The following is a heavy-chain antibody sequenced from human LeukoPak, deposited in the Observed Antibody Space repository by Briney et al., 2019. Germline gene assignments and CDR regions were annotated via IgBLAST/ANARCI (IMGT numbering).Heavy chain of an antibody. CDR2: ISAYNGNT. J-gene: IGHJ4*02. V-gene: IGHV1-18*01. CDR1: GYTFTSYG. Sequence: ASVKVSCKASGYTFTSYGISWVRQAPGQGLEWMGWISAYNGNTNYAQKLQGRVTMTTDTSTSTAYMELRSLRSDDTAVYYCARVTIFGVVIKIEDYWGQGTLVTVSS. D-gene: IGHD3-3*01. CDR3: ARVTIFGVVIKIEDY.